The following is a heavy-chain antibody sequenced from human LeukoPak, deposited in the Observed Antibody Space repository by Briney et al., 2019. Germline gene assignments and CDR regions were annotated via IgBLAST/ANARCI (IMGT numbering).Heavy chain of an antibody. Sequence: ASVKVSCKASGYTFTTYGISWVRQAPGQGLEWMGWISAYNGNTSYAQKLQGRVTMTTDTSTSTAYMELRSLRSDDTAVYYCAREVKDTAMVYYYYGMDVWGQGTTVTVSS. CDR2: ISAYNGNT. D-gene: IGHD5-18*01. V-gene: IGHV1-18*01. CDR1: GYTFTTYG. CDR3: AREVKDTAMVYYYYGMDV. J-gene: IGHJ6*02.